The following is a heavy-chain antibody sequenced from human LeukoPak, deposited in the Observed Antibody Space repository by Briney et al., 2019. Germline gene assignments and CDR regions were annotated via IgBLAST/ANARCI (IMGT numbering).Heavy chain of an antibody. CDR1: GGSFSGYY. Sequence: PSETLSLTCAVYGGSFSGYYWSWIRQPPGKGLEWIGEINHSGSTNYNPSLKSRVTISVDKSKNQFSLKLSSVTAADTAVYYCAKKKYYDSSPLDFWGQGTLVTVSS. CDR3: AKKKYYDSSPLDF. J-gene: IGHJ4*02. D-gene: IGHD3-22*01. V-gene: IGHV4-34*01. CDR2: INHSGST.